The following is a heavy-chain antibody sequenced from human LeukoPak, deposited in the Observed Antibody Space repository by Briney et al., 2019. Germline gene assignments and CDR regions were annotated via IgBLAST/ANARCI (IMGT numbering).Heavy chain of an antibody. Sequence: SGTLSLTCAVSGGSISSSNWWSWVRQPPGKGLEWIGEVYHSGSTNYNPSLKSRVSISVDKSKNQFSLKLSSVTAADTAMYYCARARRVVVGAPYYFDYWGQGTLVTVSS. V-gene: IGHV4-4*02. J-gene: IGHJ4*02. D-gene: IGHD2-15*01. CDR1: GGSISSSNW. CDR2: VYHSGST. CDR3: ARARRVVVGAPYYFDY.